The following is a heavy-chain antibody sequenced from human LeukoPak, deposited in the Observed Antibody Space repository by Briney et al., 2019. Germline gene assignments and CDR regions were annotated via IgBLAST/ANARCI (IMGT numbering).Heavy chain of an antibody. V-gene: IGHV1-8*03. CDR2: MNPNSGNT. Sequence: ASVKVSCKASGYTFTSYDINWVRQATGQGLELMGWMNPNSGNTGYAQKFQGRVTITRNTSISTAYMELSSLRSEDTAVYYCARRGITGTTNYMDVWGKGTTVTVSS. CDR3: ARRGITGTTNYMDV. D-gene: IGHD1-7*01. J-gene: IGHJ6*03. CDR1: GYTFTSYD.